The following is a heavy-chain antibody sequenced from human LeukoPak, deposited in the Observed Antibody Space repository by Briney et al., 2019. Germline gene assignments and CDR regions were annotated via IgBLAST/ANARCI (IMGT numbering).Heavy chain of an antibody. V-gene: IGHV1-2*02. CDR2: INPNSGGT. Sequence: ASVKVSCKASGYTFTTYDINWVRQAPGQGLEWMGWINPNSGGTNYAQKFQGRVTMTRDTSISTAYMELSRLRSDDTAVYYCARDTIFGVVTYWFDPWGQGTLVTVSS. J-gene: IGHJ5*02. CDR3: ARDTIFGVVTYWFDP. D-gene: IGHD3-3*01. CDR1: GYTFTTYD.